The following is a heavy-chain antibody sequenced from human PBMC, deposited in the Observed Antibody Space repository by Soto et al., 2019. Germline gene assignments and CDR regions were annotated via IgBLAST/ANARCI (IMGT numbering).Heavy chain of an antibody. Sequence: SETLSLTCTVSGGSISSYYWSWIRQPPGKGLEWIGYIYYSGSTNYNPSLKSRVTISVDTSKNQFSLKLSSVTAADTAVYYCAGRSGGTLDYWGQGTLVTVSS. V-gene: IGHV4-59*01. CDR1: GGSISSYY. CDR2: IYYSGST. CDR3: AGRSGGTLDY. J-gene: IGHJ4*02.